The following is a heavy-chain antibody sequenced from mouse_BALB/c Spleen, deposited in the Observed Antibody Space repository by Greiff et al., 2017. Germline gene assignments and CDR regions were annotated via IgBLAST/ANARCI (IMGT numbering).Heavy chain of an antibody. V-gene: IGHV5-4*02. CDR2: ISDGGSYT. J-gene: IGHJ4*01. D-gene: IGHD1-1*01. Sequence: EVKVVESGGGLVKPGGSLKLSCAASGFTFSDYYMYWVRQTPEKRLEWVATISDGGSYTYYPDSVKGRFTISRDNAKNNLYLQMSSLKSEDTAMYYCASSTVVARGYAMDYWGQGTSVTVSS. CDR1: GFTFSDYY. CDR3: ASSTVVARGYAMDY.